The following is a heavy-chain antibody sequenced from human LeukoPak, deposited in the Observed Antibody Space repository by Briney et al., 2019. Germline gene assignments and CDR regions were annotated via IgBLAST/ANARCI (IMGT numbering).Heavy chain of an antibody. V-gene: IGHV4-61*02. D-gene: IGHD4-17*01. CDR1: GGSISSGSYY. CDR3: AREDVTTPLPYYYYYMDV. CDR2: IYTSGST. Sequence: NPSETLSLTCTVSGGSISSGSYYWSWIRQPAGKGLEWIGRIYTSGSTNYNPSLKSRVTISVDTSKNQFSLKLSSATAADTAVYYCAREDVTTPLPYYYYYMDVWGKGTTVTISS. J-gene: IGHJ6*03.